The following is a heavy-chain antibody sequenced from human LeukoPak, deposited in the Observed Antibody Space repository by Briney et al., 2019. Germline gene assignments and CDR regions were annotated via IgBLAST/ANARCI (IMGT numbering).Heavy chain of an antibody. CDR1: GGTFSSYT. D-gene: IGHD4-17*01. Sequence: SVKVSCKASGGTFSSYTISWVRQAPGQGLEWMGRIIPILGIANYAQKFQGRVAITADKSTSTAYMELSSLRSEDTAVYYCARDRSNDYGDYVGWFDPWGQGTLVTVSS. V-gene: IGHV1-69*04. J-gene: IGHJ5*02. CDR2: IIPILGIA. CDR3: ARDRSNDYGDYVGWFDP.